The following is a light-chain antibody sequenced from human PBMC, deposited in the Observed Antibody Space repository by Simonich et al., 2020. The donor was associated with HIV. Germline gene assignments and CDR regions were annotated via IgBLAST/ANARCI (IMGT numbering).Light chain of an antibody. J-gene: IGKJ2*01. CDR3: QQYGSSPFT. CDR2: GAS. Sequence: EIVMTQSPATLSVSPGERATLSCRASQSVSSNLAWYQQKPGQAPRLRIYGASTRVTGIPGRFIGSGSGTEFTLTISRLEPEDFAVYYCQQYGSSPFTFGQGTNLEIK. CDR1: QSVSSN. V-gene: IGKV3D-15*02.